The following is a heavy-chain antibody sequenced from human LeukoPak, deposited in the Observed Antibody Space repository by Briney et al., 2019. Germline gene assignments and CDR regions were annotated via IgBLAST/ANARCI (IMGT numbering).Heavy chain of an antibody. Sequence: GGSLRLSCAASGFTFSNAWMSWVRQAPGKGLEWVGRIKSKTDGGTTDYAAPVKGRFTISRDDSKNTLYLQMNSLKTEDTAVYYCTTAFRFFGVVITSYYFDYWGQGTLVTVSS. CDR3: TTAFRFFGVVITSYYFDY. CDR2: IKSKTDGGTT. CDR1: GFTFSNAW. D-gene: IGHD3-3*01. V-gene: IGHV3-15*01. J-gene: IGHJ4*02.